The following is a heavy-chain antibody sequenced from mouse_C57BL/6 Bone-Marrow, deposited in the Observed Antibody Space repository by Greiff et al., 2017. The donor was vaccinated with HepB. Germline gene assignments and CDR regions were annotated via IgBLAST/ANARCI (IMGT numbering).Heavy chain of an antibody. Sequence: EVMLVESGGGLVKPGGSLKLSCAASGFTFSDYGMHWVRQAPEKGLEWVAYISSGSSTIYYADTVKGRFTISRYNAKNTLFLQMTSLRSEDTAMYYCARRLRRGAMDYWGQGTSVTVSS. V-gene: IGHV5-17*01. CDR3: ARRLRRGAMDY. CDR1: GFTFSDYG. J-gene: IGHJ4*01. D-gene: IGHD2-4*01. CDR2: ISSGSSTI.